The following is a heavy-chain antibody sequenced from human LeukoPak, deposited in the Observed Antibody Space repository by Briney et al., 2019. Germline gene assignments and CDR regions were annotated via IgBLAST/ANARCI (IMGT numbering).Heavy chain of an antibody. J-gene: IGHJ4*02. CDR2: IKSKTYGVTT. CDR3: TRHPPSFDY. V-gene: IGHV3-15*01. Sequence: NPGGSLRLSCAASGFTFSDAWISWVRQAPGKGLEWVGRIKSKTYGVTTDYAAPVQGRFSISRDDSINTLYLQMNSLKTEDTAVYYCTRHPPSFDYWGQGTLVTVSS. CDR1: GFTFSDAW.